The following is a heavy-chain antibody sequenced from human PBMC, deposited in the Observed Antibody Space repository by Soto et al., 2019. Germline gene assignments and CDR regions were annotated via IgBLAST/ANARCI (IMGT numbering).Heavy chain of an antibody. Sequence: QVQLVQSGAEVKKPGASVKVSCKASGYTFTSYGISWVRQAPGQGLEWMGWISAYNGNTNYAQKLQGRVTMTTDTSTSTAYRELRSLRSDDTAVYYCARDPYYDSSGPTYYYYGMDVWGQGTTVTVSS. CDR3: ARDPYYDSSGPTYYYYGMDV. CDR1: GYTFTSYG. D-gene: IGHD3-22*01. J-gene: IGHJ6*02. CDR2: ISAYNGNT. V-gene: IGHV1-18*01.